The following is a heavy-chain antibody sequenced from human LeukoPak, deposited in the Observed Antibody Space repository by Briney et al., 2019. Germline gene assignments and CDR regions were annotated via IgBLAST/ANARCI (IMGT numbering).Heavy chain of an antibody. CDR2: ISYDGSNK. J-gene: IGHJ6*02. CDR3: AKVPDPYDSWSGFYGMDV. CDR1: GFTFSSYG. V-gene: IGHV3-30*18. Sequence: TGGSLRLSCAASGFTFSSYGMHWVRQAPGKGLEWVAVISYDGSNKYYADSVKGRFTISRDNSKNTLYLQMNSLRAEDTAVYYCAKVPDPYDSWSGFYGMDVWGQGTTVTVSS. D-gene: IGHD3-3*01.